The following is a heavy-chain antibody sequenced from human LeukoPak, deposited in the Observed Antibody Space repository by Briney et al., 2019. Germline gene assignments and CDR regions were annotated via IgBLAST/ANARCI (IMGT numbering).Heavy chain of an antibody. D-gene: IGHD5-12*01. CDR2: INPDGTDK. Sequence: GGSLRLSCAVSKFSFSNNWTSWVRQVPGKGLECVAKINPDGTDKYYVDSVRGRFTISRDNAKDSLYLQMNSLRAEDTAVYYCTTEIWWRFDYWGQGILVTFSS. J-gene: IGHJ4*02. V-gene: IGHV3-7*01. CDR1: KFSFSNNW. CDR3: TTEIWWRFDY.